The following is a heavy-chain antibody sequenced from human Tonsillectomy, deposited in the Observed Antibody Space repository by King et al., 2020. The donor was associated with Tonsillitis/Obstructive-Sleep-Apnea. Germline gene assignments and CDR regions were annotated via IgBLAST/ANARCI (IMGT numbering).Heavy chain of an antibody. CDR1: GFTFSSYS. Sequence: VQLVESGGGLVQPGGSLRLSCAASGFTFSSYSMNWVRQAPGKGLEWVSYISSSSSTIYYADSVKGRFTISRDNAKNSLYLQMNSLRDEDTAVYYCARDWRYGDYVYVDAFDIWGQGTMVTVSS. D-gene: IGHD4-17*01. J-gene: IGHJ3*02. CDR2: ISSSSSTI. CDR3: ARDWRYGDYVYVDAFDI. V-gene: IGHV3-48*02.